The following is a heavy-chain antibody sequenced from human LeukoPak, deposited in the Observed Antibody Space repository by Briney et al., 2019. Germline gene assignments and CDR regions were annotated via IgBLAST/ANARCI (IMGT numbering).Heavy chain of an antibody. CDR3: ATGGRWELLVDY. J-gene: IGHJ4*02. CDR1: GFTFSSYS. V-gene: IGHV3-21*01. CDR2: ISSSSSYI. D-gene: IGHD1-26*01. Sequence: PGGSLRLSCAASGFTFSSYSMNWVRQAPGKGLEWVSSISSSSSYIYYADSVKGRFTISRDNAKNSLYLQMNSLRAEDTAVYYCATGGRWELLVDYWGQGTLVTVSS.